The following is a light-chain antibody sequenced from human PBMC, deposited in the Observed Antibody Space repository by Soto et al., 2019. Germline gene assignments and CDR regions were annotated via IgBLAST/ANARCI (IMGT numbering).Light chain of an antibody. J-gene: IGLJ2*01. V-gene: IGLV2-14*01. Sequence: QSALTQPASVSGSPGQSITISCTGTSSDVGGYNYVSWYQQHPGKAPKLMIYDVSNRPSGVSNRFSGSKSGNTASLTISGLQADDEDDYYCSSYTSSSTLFGGGTKLTVL. CDR1: SSDVGGYNY. CDR3: SSYTSSSTL. CDR2: DVS.